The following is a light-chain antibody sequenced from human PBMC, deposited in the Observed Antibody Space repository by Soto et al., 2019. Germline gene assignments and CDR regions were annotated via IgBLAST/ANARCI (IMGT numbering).Light chain of an antibody. CDR3: QQYGSSPLYT. Sequence: EIVLTQSPGTLSLSPGERATLSCRASQSVSSSYLAWYQQKPGQAPKLLIYGASTRATGIPDRFSGSGSSTDFSITISSREPEEFAVYYCQQYGSSPLYTFGQGTKLEIK. V-gene: IGKV3-20*01. J-gene: IGKJ2*01. CDR1: QSVSSSY. CDR2: GAS.